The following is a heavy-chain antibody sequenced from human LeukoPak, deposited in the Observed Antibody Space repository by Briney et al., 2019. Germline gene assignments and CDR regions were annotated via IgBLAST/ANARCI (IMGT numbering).Heavy chain of an antibody. CDR1: GGSISSGSYY. CDR2: INTSGST. D-gene: IGHD4/OR15-4a*01. Sequence: SETLSLTCTVSGGSISSGSYYWSWIRQPAGKGPEWIGRINTSGSTNYNPSLNSRVTISMDTSKNQFSLKLSSVTAADTAVYYCARCHVLNRGVNWFDPWGQGTLVTVSS. J-gene: IGHJ5*02. CDR3: ARCHVLNRGVNWFDP. V-gene: IGHV4-61*02.